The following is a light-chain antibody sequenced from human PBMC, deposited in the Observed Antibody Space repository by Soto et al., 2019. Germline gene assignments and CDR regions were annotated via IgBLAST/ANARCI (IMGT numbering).Light chain of an antibody. CDR2: GAS. CDR3: QHYHNWPPFT. CDR1: QSVSSN. J-gene: IGKJ3*01. V-gene: IGKV3-15*01. Sequence: EIVMTQSPATLSMSPGERATLSCRASQSVSSNLAWYQQKPGQAPRLLIYGASTRATGIPARFSGSGSGTEFTLTISSLQSEDFAIYYCQHYHNWPPFTFGPGDQGGYQ.